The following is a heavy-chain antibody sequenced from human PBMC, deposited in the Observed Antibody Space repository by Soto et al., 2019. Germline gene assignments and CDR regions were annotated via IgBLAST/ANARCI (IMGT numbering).Heavy chain of an antibody. D-gene: IGHD3-3*01. CDR1: GGSLSKNY. J-gene: IGHJ4*02. Sequence: PSETLSLTCSVSGGSLSKNYWSWIRQPAGKGLEWIGRISTSGHVVSKVSLRSRLTMSVDMSNNHFSLKLTSVTAADTAVYYCARDNDDFWSLYPLAFDYWGQGALVTVSS. V-gene: IGHV4-4*07. CDR2: ISTSGHV. CDR3: ARDNDDFWSLYPLAFDY.